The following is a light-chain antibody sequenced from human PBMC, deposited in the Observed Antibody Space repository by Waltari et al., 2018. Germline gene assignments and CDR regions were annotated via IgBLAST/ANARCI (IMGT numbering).Light chain of an antibody. Sequence: SCRARQSVSRALAWYQQKPGQAPRLLIYCTSNRATGIPDRFSGSGSGTDFSLTISRLEPEDVAVYFCQHYVRLPATFGQGTKVEIK. CDR2: CTS. V-gene: IGKV3-20*01. J-gene: IGKJ1*01. CDR1: QSVSRA. CDR3: QHYVRLPAT.